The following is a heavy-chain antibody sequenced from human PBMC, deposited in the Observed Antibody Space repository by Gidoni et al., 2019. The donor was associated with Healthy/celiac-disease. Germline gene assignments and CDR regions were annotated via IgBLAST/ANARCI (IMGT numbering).Heavy chain of an antibody. J-gene: IGHJ4*02. CDR2: ISAYNGNT. V-gene: IGHV1-18*01. CDR1: GYTFTSYG. D-gene: IGHD3-10*01. Sequence: QVQLVQSGAEVKKPGASVKVSCKASGYTFTSYGRSWVRQAPGQGLEWMGWISAYNGNTKYAQKLQGRVTMTTDTSTSTAYMELRSLRSDDTAVYYCARDLELKDYYGSGFLLDYWGQGTLVTVSS. CDR3: ARDLELKDYYGSGFLLDY.